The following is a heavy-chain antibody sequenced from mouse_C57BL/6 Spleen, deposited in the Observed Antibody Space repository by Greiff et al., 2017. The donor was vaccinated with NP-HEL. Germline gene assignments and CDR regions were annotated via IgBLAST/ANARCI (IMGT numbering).Heavy chain of an antibody. CDR2: ISSGGSYT. CDR3: ARHVELGQEFAY. Sequence: EVQVVESGGDLVKPGGSLKLSCAASGFTFSSYGMSWVRQTPDKRLEWVATISSGGSYTYYPDSVKGRFTISRDNAKNTLYLQMSSLKSEDTAMYYFARHVELGQEFAYWGQRTLVTVSA. CDR1: GFTFSSYG. D-gene: IGHD4-1*01. J-gene: IGHJ3*01. V-gene: IGHV5-6*01.